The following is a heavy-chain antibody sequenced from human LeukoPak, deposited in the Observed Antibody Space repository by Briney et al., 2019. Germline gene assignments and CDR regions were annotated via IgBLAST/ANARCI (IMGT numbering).Heavy chain of an antibody. CDR1: GFTFSHYG. J-gene: IGHJ4*02. CDR3: ARLGIITAAGSNDY. CDR2: ISYSGDTI. D-gene: IGHD6-13*01. Sequence: GGSLRLSCAASGFTFSHYGVHWVRQAPGKGLEWVSYISYSGDTIYYADSVKGRFTVSRDNAKNSLYLQMNSLRAEDTAVYYCARLGIITAAGSNDYWAREPWSPSPQ. V-gene: IGHV3-48*04.